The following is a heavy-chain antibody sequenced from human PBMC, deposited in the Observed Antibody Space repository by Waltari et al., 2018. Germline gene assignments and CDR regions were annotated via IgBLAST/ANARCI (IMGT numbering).Heavy chain of an antibody. V-gene: IGHV4-39*07. J-gene: IGHJ6*03. Sequence: QLQVQESGPGLVKPSETLSLTCIVSGGSISSDSYYWGWLRRPPGKGLEWIGTIYYTVSTNYNPALKSRVTISLDTSKNQLSLKLSSVTAADTAVYYCARHVPSYYDDSDPTGDYYYFYYMDVWGQGNTVTVSS. CDR3: ARHVPSYYDDSDPTGDYYYFYYMDV. CDR2: IYYTVST. D-gene: IGHD3-22*01. CDR1: GGSISSDSYY.